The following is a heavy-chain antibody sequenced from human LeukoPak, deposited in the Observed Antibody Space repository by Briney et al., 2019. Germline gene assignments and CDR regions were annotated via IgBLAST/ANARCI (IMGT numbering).Heavy chain of an antibody. V-gene: IGHV4-59*12. J-gene: IGHJ4*02. Sequence: SETLSLTCTVSGGSISSYYWSWIRQPPGKGLEWIGYIYYSGSTNYNPSLKSRVTMSIDTSKNRFSLKLNSVTAADTAVYYCARDRRAGRSYYFDYWGQGTLVTVSS. CDR1: GGSISSYY. CDR2: IYYSGST. CDR3: ARDRRAGRSYYFDY. D-gene: IGHD6-19*01.